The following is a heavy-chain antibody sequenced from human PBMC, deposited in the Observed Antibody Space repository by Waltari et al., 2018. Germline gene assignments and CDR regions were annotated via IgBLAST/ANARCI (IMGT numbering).Heavy chain of an antibody. Sequence: QVQLVQSGAEVKKPGASVKVSCKASGYTFTRYGISWVRQAPGQGLEWMGWISAYNGNTNYAQKLQGRVTMTTDTSTSTAYMELRSLRSDDTAVYYCARDEIYDYIWGSYRPGDYWGQGTLVTVSS. CDR1: GYTFTRYG. V-gene: IGHV1-18*01. J-gene: IGHJ4*02. D-gene: IGHD3-16*02. CDR2: ISAYNGNT. CDR3: ARDEIYDYIWGSYRPGDY.